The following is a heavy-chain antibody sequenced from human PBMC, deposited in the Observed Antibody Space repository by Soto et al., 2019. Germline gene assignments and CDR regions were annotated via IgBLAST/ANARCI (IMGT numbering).Heavy chain of an antibody. J-gene: IGHJ6*02. CDR1: GGTFSSYT. CDR2: IIPILGIA. Sequence: QVQLVQSGAEVKKPGSSVKVSCKASGGTFSSYTISWVRQAPGQGLEWMGRIIPILGIANYAQKFQGRVTITADKATSTAYMELSSLRSEDTAVYYCARGGTWIHCGMDVWGQGTTVTVSS. D-gene: IGHD5-12*01. CDR3: ARGGTWIHCGMDV. V-gene: IGHV1-69*02.